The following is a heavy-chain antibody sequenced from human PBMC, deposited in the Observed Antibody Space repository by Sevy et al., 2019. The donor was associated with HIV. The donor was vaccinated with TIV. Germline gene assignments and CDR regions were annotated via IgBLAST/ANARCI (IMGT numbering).Heavy chain of an antibody. CDR1: GFSFSTYW. CDR2: MNQDGTER. Sequence: GGSLRLSCAASGFSFSTYWMTWVRQAPGKGLEWVATMNQDGTERDYVDSVKGRFTISRDNNKTSLFLQMNSLSAGDTGVYYCVREGLGGFSYSLDCWGQGTLVTVSS. D-gene: IGHD3-16*01. V-gene: IGHV3-7*01. CDR3: VREGLGGFSYSLDC. J-gene: IGHJ4*02.